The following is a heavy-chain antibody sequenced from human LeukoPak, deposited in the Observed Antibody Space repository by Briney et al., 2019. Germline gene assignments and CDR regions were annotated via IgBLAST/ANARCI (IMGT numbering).Heavy chain of an antibody. Sequence: GGSLRLSCAASGFTFSSYAMTWVRQAPGKGLEWVSAISGSSGSTYYADSVKGRFTISRDSSKNTMYLQMDSLRAEDTAVYYCAKGVGTKLRYYFDYWGQGFLVTVSS. CDR2: ISGSSGST. V-gene: IGHV3-23*01. CDR1: GFTFSSYA. J-gene: IGHJ4*02. CDR3: AKGVGTKLRYYFDY. D-gene: IGHD1-26*01.